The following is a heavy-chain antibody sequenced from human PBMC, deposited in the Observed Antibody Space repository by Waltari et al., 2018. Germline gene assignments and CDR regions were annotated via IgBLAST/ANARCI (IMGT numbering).Heavy chain of an antibody. D-gene: IGHD3-22*01. V-gene: IGHV4-59*01. Sequence: QVQLQESGPGLVKPSETLSLTCTVSGGSISSDYWSWIRQPPGKGLEWIGYIYYSGSTNYNPSLKSRVTISVDTSKNQFSLKLSSVTAADTAVYYCARGRDSHYWGQGTLVTVSS. CDR1: GGSISSDY. CDR3: ARGRDSHY. CDR2: IYYSGST. J-gene: IGHJ4*02.